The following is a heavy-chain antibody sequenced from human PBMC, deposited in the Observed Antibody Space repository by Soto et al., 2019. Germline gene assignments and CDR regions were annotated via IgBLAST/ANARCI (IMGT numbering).Heavy chain of an antibody. D-gene: IGHD1-1*01. CDR2: ISAYNGNT. CDR1: GYTFTSYG. J-gene: IGHJ4*02. Sequence: QVQLVQSGAEVKKPGASVKVSCKASGYTFTSYGISWVRQAPGQGLEWMGWISAYNGNTNYAQKLQGXXTXTXXTSTSTAYMELRSLRSDDTAVYYCARFLMGIWNDYWGQGTLVTVSS. V-gene: IGHV1-18*01. CDR3: ARFLMGIWNDY.